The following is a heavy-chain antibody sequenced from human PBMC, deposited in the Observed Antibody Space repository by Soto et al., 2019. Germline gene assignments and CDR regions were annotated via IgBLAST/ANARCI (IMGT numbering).Heavy chain of an antibody. J-gene: IGHJ4*02. D-gene: IGHD3-10*01. CDR2: ISEDGTEK. V-gene: IGHV3-7*01. CDR1: GFTFSNHW. CDR3: ARIGREFAGSLY. Sequence: EVQLVESGGTLVQPGGSLRLSCAASGFTFSNHWMTWVRQAPGKGPEWVARISEDGTEKHNGASVRGRFTVSRDNAENSSYLQVTRVSAEDTATYKGARIGREFAGSLYWGQGTLVTVSS.